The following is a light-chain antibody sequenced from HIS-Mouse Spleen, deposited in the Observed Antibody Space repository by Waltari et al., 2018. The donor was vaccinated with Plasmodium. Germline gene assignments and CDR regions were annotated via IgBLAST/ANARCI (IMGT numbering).Light chain of an antibody. CDR3: CSYAGSYTYV. J-gene: IGLJ1*01. CDR2: DVS. Sequence: QSALTQPRSVSGSPGQLVTISCTGTSSDVGGYNYVSWYQQHPGKAPKLMIYDVSKRPSGGPDRFSGSKSGNTASLTISGLQAEDEADYYCCSYAGSYTYVFGTGTKVTVL. V-gene: IGLV2-11*01. CDR1: SSDVGGYNY.